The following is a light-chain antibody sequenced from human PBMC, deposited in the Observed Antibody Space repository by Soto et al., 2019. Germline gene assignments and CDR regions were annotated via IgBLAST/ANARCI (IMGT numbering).Light chain of an antibody. CDR2: AAS. J-gene: IGKJ1*01. CDR3: QQSYSSVWT. CDR1: ESISSY. V-gene: IGKV1-39*01. Sequence: IQMTQSPSSLSASVGDRDTITCRASESISSYLNWYQQKPGKAPKLLIYAASSLQSGVPSRFSGSGSGTDFTLTISSLQPEDFATYYCQQSYSSVWTFGQGTKVDIK.